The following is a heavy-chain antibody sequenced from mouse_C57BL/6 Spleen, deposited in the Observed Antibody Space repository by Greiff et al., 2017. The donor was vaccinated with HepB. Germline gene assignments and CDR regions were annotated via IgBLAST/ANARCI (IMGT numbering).Heavy chain of an antibody. CDR1: GYTFTDYY. D-gene: IGHD3-2*02. Sequence: DVKLQESGPVLVKPGASVKMSCKASGYTFTDYYMNWVKQSHGKSLEWIGVINPYNGGTSYNQKFKGKATLTVDKSSSTAYMELNSLTSEDSAVYYCARERLMDYWGQGTSVTVSS. V-gene: IGHV1-19*01. CDR2: INPYNGGT. J-gene: IGHJ4*01. CDR3: ARERLMDY.